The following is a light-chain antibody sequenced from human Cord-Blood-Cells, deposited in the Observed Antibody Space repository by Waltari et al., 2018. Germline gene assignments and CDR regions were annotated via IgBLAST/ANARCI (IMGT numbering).Light chain of an antibody. Sequence: QSVLTQPPSASGTPGQRVTISCSGSRSNIGSNTVNWYQHLPGTAPKRLIYSNKQRPSGVPGRFSGSNSGTSASLAISGRQSEDEADYYCAAWDDSLNGVVFGGGTKLTVL. CDR1: RSNIGSNT. J-gene: IGLJ2*01. CDR3: AAWDDSLNGVV. V-gene: IGLV1-44*01. CDR2: SNK.